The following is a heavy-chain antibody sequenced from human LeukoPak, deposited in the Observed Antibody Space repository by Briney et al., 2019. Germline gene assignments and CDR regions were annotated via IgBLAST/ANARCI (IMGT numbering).Heavy chain of an antibody. Sequence: PGGSLGLSCAASGFTVSSNYMSWVRQAPGKGLEWVAVISYDGSNKYYADSVKGRFTISRDNSKNTLYLQMNSLRAEDTAVYYCAKDPGELLFNFDYWGQGTLVTVSS. CDR3: AKDPGELLFNFDY. D-gene: IGHD1-26*01. CDR2: ISYDGSNK. V-gene: IGHV3-30*18. J-gene: IGHJ4*02. CDR1: GFTVSSNY.